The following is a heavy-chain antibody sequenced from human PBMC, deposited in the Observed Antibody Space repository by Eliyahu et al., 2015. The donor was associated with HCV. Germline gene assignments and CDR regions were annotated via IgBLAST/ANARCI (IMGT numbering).Heavy chain of an antibody. CDR1: GFTFSXYA. V-gene: IGHV3-23*01. CDR2: GSGSGGST. CDR3: AKGGTGGGTKLLFDY. Sequence: EVQLLESGGGLVQPGGSLXLSCAXSGFTFSXYAMXWVRQAPGKGXEWVSAGSGSGGSTYXADSVKGRFTISRDNSKNTLYLEMNSLRAEDTAVYYCAKGGTGGGTKLLFDYWGQGTLVTVSS. D-gene: IGHD2-15*01. J-gene: IGHJ4*02.